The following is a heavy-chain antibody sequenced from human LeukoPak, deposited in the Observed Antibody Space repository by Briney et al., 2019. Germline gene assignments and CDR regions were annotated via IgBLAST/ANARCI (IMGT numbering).Heavy chain of an antibody. CDR2: INPSGGST. J-gene: IGHJ4*02. V-gene: IGHV1-46*01. CDR1: GYTFTSYY. Sequence: ASVKVSCKASGYTFTSYYMHWVRQAPGQGLEWMGIINPSGGSTSYAQKFQGRVTMTRGTSISTAYMELSRLRSDDTAVYYCARDLNWETYWGQGTLVSVSS. CDR3: ARDLNWETY. D-gene: IGHD7-27*01.